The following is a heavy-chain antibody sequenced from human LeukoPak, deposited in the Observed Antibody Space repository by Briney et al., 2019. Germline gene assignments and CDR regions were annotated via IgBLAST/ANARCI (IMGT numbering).Heavy chain of an antibody. J-gene: IGHJ3*02. CDR1: GGSFSGYY. Sequence: SETLSLTCAVYGGSFSGYYWSWLRQPPGKGLEWIGEINHSGSTNYNPSLKSRVTISVDTSKNQFSLKLSSVTAADTAVYYCARSPNYDAFDIWGQGTMVTVSS. CDR2: INHSGST. CDR3: ARSPNYDAFDI. D-gene: IGHD1-7*01. V-gene: IGHV4-34*01.